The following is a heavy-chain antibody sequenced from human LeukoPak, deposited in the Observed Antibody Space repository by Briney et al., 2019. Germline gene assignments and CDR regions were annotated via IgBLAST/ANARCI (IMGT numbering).Heavy chain of an antibody. CDR1: GYNFNNYG. Sequence: ASVKVSCKASGYNFNNYGITWVRQAPGQGLEWMGWISAIFGTANYAQKFQGRVTITADESTNTAYMELSSLRSEDTAVYYCARDLPSRFSAAAGTIGHNWFDPWGQGTLVTVSS. J-gene: IGHJ5*02. D-gene: IGHD6-13*01. V-gene: IGHV1-69*13. CDR2: ISAIFGTA. CDR3: ARDLPSRFSAAAGTIGHNWFDP.